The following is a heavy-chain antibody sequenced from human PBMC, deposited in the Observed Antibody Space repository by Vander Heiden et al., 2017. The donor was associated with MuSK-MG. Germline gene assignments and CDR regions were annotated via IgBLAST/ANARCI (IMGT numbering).Heavy chain of an antibody. V-gene: IGHV4-34*01. Sequence: QVQLQQWGAGLLKPSETLSLTCAVYGGSFSGYYWSWIRQPPGKGLEWIGEINHSRSTNYNPSLKSRVTISVDTSKNQFSLKLSSVTAADTAVYYCARRTYYDYVWGSYRFLGYFDYWGQGTLVTVSS. J-gene: IGHJ4*02. CDR3: ARRTYYDYVWGSYRFLGYFDY. D-gene: IGHD3-16*02. CDR1: GGSFSGYY. CDR2: INHSRST.